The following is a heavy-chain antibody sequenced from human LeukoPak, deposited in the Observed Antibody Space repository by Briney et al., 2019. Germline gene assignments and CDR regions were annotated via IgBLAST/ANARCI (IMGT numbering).Heavy chain of an antibody. CDR1: GFTLRSHG. CDR2: LWAHGRSD. Sequence: PGGSLRLSCAASGFTLRSHGMHWVRQAPGKGLEWVAVLWAHGRSDYYADSVKGRFSISRDTSRSTVYLQMNSLRVEDTAVYYCARDDDTSSHYSLFEYWGQGTRVTVSS. J-gene: IGHJ4*02. CDR3: ARDDDTSSHYSLFEY. D-gene: IGHD3-22*01. V-gene: IGHV3-33*01.